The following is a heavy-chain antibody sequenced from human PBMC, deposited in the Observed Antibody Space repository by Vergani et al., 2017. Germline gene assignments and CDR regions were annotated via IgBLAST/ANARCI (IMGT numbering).Heavy chain of an antibody. CDR2: VSGSSATP. V-gene: IGHV3-23*01. CDR3: ARVGGIAAQTPTNYYYYYYMDV. Sequence: VQLQESGPGLVKPSETLSLTCTVSGGSISSYYWGWIRQTPGKGLEWISSVSGSSATPYYADSVKGRFIISRDNSKNTLQLQMNSLRADDTAVYYCARVGGIAAQTPTNYYYYYYMDVWGKGTTVTVSS. CDR1: GGSISSYY. D-gene: IGHD6-13*01. J-gene: IGHJ6*03.